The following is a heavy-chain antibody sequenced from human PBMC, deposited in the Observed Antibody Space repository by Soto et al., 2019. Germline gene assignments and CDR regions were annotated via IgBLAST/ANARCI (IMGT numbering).Heavy chain of an antibody. J-gene: IGHJ4*02. Sequence: GESLQISCRGSGYSFAGCWITWVRQKPGKGLEWMGRIDPSDSQTYYSPSFRGHVTISATKSITTVFLQWSSLRASDTAMYYCARQIYDSDTGPNFQYYFDSWGQGTPVTVSS. CDR1: GYSFAGCW. V-gene: IGHV5-10-1*01. D-gene: IGHD3-22*01. CDR2: IDPSDSQT. CDR3: ARQIYDSDTGPNFQYYFDS.